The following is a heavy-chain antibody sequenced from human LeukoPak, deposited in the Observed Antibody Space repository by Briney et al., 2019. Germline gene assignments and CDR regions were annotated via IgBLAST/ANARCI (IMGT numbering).Heavy chain of an antibody. J-gene: IGHJ5*02. CDR2: IYTSGST. V-gene: IGHV4-61*02. Sequence: SETLSLTCTVSGGSISSGSYYWSWIRQPAGKGLEWIGRIYTSGSTNYNPSLKSRVTMSVDTSKNQFSLKLSSVTAADTAVYYCARDTLWFGELTDWFDPWGQGTLVTVSS. D-gene: IGHD3-10*01. CDR3: ARDTLWFGELTDWFDP. CDR1: GGSISSGSYY.